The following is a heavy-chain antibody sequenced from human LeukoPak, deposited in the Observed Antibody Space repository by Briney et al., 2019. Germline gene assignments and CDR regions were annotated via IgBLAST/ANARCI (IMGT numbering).Heavy chain of an antibody. CDR1: GFTFSSYG. Sequence: GGSLRLSCAASGFTFSSYGMSWVRQAPGKGLEWVGRIKSKTDGGTTDYAAPVKGRFTISRDDSKNTLYLQMNSLRAEDTAVYYCAKDAGIAAAGTWGQGTLVTVSS. V-gene: IGHV3-15*01. CDR2: IKSKTDGGTT. D-gene: IGHD6-13*01. CDR3: AKDAGIAAAGT. J-gene: IGHJ5*02.